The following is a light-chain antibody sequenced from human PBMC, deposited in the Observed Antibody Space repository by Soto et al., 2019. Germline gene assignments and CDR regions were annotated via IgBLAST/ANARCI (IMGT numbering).Light chain of an antibody. Sequence: QSALTQPRSVSGSPGQSVAISCTGTSSDVGAYNFVSWYLHHPGKAPKLMLYDVSKRPSGVPDRFSGSKSGNTASLTISGLQAEDEADYYCCSYAGGHTVFGGGTKLTVL. J-gene: IGLJ2*01. CDR2: DVS. V-gene: IGLV2-11*01. CDR1: SSDVGAYNF. CDR3: CSYAGGHTV.